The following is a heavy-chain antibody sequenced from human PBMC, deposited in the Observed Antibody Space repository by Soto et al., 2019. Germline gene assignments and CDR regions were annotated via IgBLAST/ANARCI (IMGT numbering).Heavy chain of an antibody. CDR1: GYTFSRYW. D-gene: IGHD2-8*01. J-gene: IGHJ5*02. CDR2: IYPADSDT. CDR3: ARKVIRGSSNWFAL. V-gene: IGHV5-51*01. Sequence: GESLKISCKTSGYTFSRYWIAWVRQTPGRGLEWMGIIYPADSDTRYSPSFQGQVTISADKSTSTAYLHWNSLKASDSATYPCARKVIRGSSNWFALWGQGILVSVS.